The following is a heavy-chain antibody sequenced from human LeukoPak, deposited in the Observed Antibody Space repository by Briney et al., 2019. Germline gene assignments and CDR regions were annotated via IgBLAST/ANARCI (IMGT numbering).Heavy chain of an antibody. CDR1: GGSFSGYY. J-gene: IGHJ4*02. Sequence: PSETLSLTCAVYGGSFSGYYWSWIRQPPGKGLEWIGEINHSGSTNYNPSLKSRVTISVDTSKNQFSLKLSSVTAADTAVYYCARVGANGSGFLFDYWGQGTLVTVSS. V-gene: IGHV4-34*01. CDR3: ARVGANGSGFLFDY. CDR2: INHSGST. D-gene: IGHD3-10*01.